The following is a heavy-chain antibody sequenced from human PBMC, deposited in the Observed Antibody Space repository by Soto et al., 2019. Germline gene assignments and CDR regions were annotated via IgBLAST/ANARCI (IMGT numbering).Heavy chain of an antibody. V-gene: IGHV3-53*01. D-gene: IGHD3-10*01. CDR3: VRPLPSGQNYGMDV. CDR1: GLTVSNNY. J-gene: IGHJ6*02. Sequence: GGYLRLSCADSGLTVSNNYMSWVREAPGKGLEWVSVIYNDGKTYYADSVKGRFTISRDTSKNTLHLQMDSLRDEDTAVYYCVRPLPSGQNYGMDVWGQATTVTVSS. CDR2: IYNDGKT.